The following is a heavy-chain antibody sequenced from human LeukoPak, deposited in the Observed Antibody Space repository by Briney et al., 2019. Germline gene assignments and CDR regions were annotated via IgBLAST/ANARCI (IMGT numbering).Heavy chain of an antibody. CDR3: ARDPYSGTYGDTYYYYMDI. V-gene: IGHV3-21*01. CDR1: GFSFSSYN. Sequence: GGSLRLSCAASGFSFSSYNMNWVRQTPGKGLEWVSSITSSSTYTFYADSVKGRFTISRDNARNSLYLQMNSLRAEDTAVYYCARDPYSGTYGDTYYYYMDIWGKGTTVTISS. J-gene: IGHJ6*03. D-gene: IGHD1-26*01. CDR2: ITSSSTYT.